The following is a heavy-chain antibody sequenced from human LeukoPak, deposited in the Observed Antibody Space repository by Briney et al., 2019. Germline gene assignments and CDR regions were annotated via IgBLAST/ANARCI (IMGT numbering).Heavy chain of an antibody. Sequence: PSETLSLTCTVSGGSISSSSYYWSWIRQPPGKGLEWIGYIYYIGSTNFNPSLQSRVTLSVDTSKNQFSLKLSSVTAADTAVYYCASGGGYYDSNGYYSTTLFFDYWGQGTLVTVSS. CDR2: IYYIGST. CDR3: ASGGGYYDSNGYYSTTLFFDY. V-gene: IGHV4-61*01. J-gene: IGHJ4*02. D-gene: IGHD3-22*01. CDR1: GGSISSSSYY.